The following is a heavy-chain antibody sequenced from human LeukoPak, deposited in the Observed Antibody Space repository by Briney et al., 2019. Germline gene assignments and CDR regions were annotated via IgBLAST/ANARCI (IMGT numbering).Heavy chain of an antibody. CDR2: IIPIFGTA. CDR1: GGTFSSHA. J-gene: IGHJ4*02. Sequence: SVKVSCKASGGTFSSHAISWVRQAPGQGLEWMGGIIPIFGTAKYAQKFQGRVTITADESTSTAYMELSSLRSEDTAVYYCARAVALREWELLRYWGQGTLVTVSS. V-gene: IGHV1-69*13. D-gene: IGHD1-26*01. CDR3: ARAVALREWELLRY.